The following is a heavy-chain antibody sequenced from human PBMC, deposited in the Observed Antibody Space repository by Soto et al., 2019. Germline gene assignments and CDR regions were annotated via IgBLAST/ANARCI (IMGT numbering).Heavy chain of an antibody. CDR2: ISSSSSYI. CDR1: GFTFSSYS. CDR3: ASEQWAGGMDV. Sequence: EVQLVESGGGLVKPGGSLRLSCAASGFTFSSYSMNWVRQAPGQGLEWVSSISSSSSYIYYADSVKGRFTISRDSAKNSLYLQMNSLRAEDTAVYYCASEQWAGGMDVWGQGTRVTVSS. D-gene: IGHD6-19*01. V-gene: IGHV3-21*01. J-gene: IGHJ6*02.